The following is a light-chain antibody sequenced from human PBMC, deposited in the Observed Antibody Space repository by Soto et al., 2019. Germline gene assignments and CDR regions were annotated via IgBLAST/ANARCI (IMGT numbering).Light chain of an antibody. V-gene: IGKV3-11*01. J-gene: IGKJ2*01. CDR2: DAS. Sequence: EIVLTQSPATLSLSPGERATLSCRASQSVSRYLAWYQQKPGQAPRLLIYDASNRATGIPARFSGSGSGTDLTLTISSLEPEDFAVYYCQQRSNWPGTFGQGTKLEIK. CDR1: QSVSRY. CDR3: QQRSNWPGT.